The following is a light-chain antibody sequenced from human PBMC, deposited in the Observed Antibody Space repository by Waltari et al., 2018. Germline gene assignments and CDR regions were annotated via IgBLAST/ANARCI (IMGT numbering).Light chain of an antibody. CDR2: VNSDGSH. V-gene: IGLV4-69*01. CDR3: QTGGHGTWV. CDR1: SGHSSNI. Sequence: QLVLTQSPSASASLGASVKLTCTLSSGHSSNIIAWLQQQPEKGPRYLMKVNSDGSHRKGDGIPDRFSGSSSGAERYLTISTVQSEDEADYYCQTGGHGTWVFGGGTKLTVL. J-gene: IGLJ3*02.